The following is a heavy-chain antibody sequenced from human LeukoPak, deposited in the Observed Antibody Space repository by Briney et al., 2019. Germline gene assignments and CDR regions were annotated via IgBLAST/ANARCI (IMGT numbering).Heavy chain of an antibody. J-gene: IGHJ4*02. CDR3: AKDMYSSSSGPNFDY. CDR1: GFTFDDYA. CDR2: ISWNSGSI. D-gene: IGHD6-6*01. Sequence: GRSLRLSCAASGFTFDDYAMHWVRQAPGKGLEWVSGISWNSGSIGYADSVKGRFTISRDNAKNSLYLQMNSLRAEDTALYYCAKDMYSSSSGPNFDYWGQGTLVTVSS. V-gene: IGHV3-9*01.